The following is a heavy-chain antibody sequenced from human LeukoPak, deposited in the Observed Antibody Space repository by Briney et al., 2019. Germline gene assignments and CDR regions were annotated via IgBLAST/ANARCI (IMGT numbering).Heavy chain of an antibody. V-gene: IGHV4-59*01. D-gene: IGHD5-24*01. CDR3: ARGEEMATMPHFDY. J-gene: IGHJ4*02. CDR2: IYYSGST. CDR1: GGSISSYY. Sequence: SETLSLTCTVSGGSISSYYWSWIRQPPGKGLEWIGYIYYSGSTNYNPSLKSRVTISVDTSKNQFSLKLSSVTAADTAVYYCARGEEMATMPHFDYWGQGTLVTVSS.